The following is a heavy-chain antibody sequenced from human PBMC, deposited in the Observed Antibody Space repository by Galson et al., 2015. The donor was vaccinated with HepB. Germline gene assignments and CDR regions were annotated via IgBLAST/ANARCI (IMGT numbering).Heavy chain of an antibody. CDR2: INAGNGNT. J-gene: IGHJ4*02. CDR3: ARGRIAAAATTDY. Sequence: SVKVSCKASGYTFTRYAMHWVRQAPGQRLEWMGWINAGNGNTKYSQKFQGRVTITRDTSASTAYMELSSLRSEDTAVYYCARGRIAAAATTDYWGQGTLVTVSS. CDR1: GYTFTRYA. D-gene: IGHD6-13*01. V-gene: IGHV1-3*01.